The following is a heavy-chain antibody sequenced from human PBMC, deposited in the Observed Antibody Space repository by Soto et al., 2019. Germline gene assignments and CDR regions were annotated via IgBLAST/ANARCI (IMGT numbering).Heavy chain of an antibody. CDR3: AKGAERDV. Sequence: EVLLLESGGGLVQPGGSLRLSCEASGFSFSSFAMNWVRQAPGKGLEWVSAIGDSGASTYYADSVKGRFTISRDKSRNTLYLQLNSQRAEDTAEEYGAKGAERDVWGSGTTVTVSS. D-gene: IGHD1-26*01. V-gene: IGHV3-23*01. CDR2: IGDSGAST. J-gene: IGHJ6*04. CDR1: GFSFSSFA.